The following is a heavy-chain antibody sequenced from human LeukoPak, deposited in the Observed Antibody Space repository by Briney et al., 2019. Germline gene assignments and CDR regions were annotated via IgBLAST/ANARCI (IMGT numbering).Heavy chain of an antibody. CDR1: GGSISSGGYY. J-gene: IGHJ5*02. V-gene: IGHV4-31*03. D-gene: IGHD3-22*01. Sequence: PSETLSLTCTVSGGSISSGGYYWSWIRQHPGKGLEWIGYIYYSGSTYYNPSLKSRVIITVDTSKNQFSLKLSSVTAVDTAVYYCARRAGSSSGDNWFDPWGQGTLVTVSS. CDR2: IYYSGST. CDR3: ARRAGSSSGDNWFDP.